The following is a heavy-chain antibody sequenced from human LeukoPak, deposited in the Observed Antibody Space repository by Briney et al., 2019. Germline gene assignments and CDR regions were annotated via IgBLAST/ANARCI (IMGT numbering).Heavy chain of an antibody. CDR3: ARDPYNGAYSEGYYYYYMDV. Sequence: GGSLRLSCAAPGITFSNYNMNWVRQAPGKGMEWISAITSSSSYTFYADSVKGRFTISRDNAQNSLYLQMNSLRVEDTAIYYCARDPYNGAYSEGYYYYYMDVWGKGTTVTVSS. CDR1: GITFSNYN. CDR2: ITSSSSYT. D-gene: IGHD1-1*01. J-gene: IGHJ6*03. V-gene: IGHV3-21*01.